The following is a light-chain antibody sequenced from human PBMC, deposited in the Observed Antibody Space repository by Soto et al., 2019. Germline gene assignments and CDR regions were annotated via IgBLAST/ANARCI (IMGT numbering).Light chain of an antibody. J-gene: IGKJ2*01. Sequence: DIQMTQSPSTLSASLGDRITITCRASQPISTWLAWYQQKPGKAPKLLIYKASILQSGVPSRFSGSGSGTEFTLSISSLQPEDFATYYCQRCDSYPYTFGQGTKLEV. CDR3: QRCDSYPYT. CDR1: QPISTW. V-gene: IGKV1-5*03. CDR2: KAS.